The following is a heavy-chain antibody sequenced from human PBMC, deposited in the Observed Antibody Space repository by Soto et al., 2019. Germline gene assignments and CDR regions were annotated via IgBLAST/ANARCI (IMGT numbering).Heavy chain of an antibody. CDR2: IYYSGST. Sequence: SAPLSLTCTVSGGSISSYYWSWIRQPPGKGLEWIGYIYYSGSTNYNPSLKSRVTISVDTSKNQFSLKLSSVTAADTAVYFCARLVVVAPVANVWGQGALVTVSS. V-gene: IGHV4-59*08. CDR1: GGSISSYY. J-gene: IGHJ4*02. D-gene: IGHD2-21*01. CDR3: ARLVVVAPVANV.